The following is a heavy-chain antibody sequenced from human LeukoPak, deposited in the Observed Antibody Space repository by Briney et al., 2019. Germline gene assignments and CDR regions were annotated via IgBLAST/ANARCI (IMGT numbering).Heavy chain of an antibody. J-gene: IGHJ5*02. CDR1: GFSLSTSGMR. Sequence: SGPALVKPTQTLTLTCTFSGFSLSTSGMRVSWIRQPPGKALEWLARIDWDDDKFYSTSLKTRLTISKDTSKNQVVLTTTNMDPVDTATYYCARNYYDSSGYQSWFDPWGQGTLVTVSS. V-gene: IGHV2-70*04. D-gene: IGHD3-22*01. CDR3: ARNYYDSSGYQSWFDP. CDR2: IDWDDDK.